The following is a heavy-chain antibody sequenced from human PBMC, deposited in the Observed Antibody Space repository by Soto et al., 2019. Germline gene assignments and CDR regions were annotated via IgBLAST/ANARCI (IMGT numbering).Heavy chain of an antibody. Sequence: SETRSLTGTVSDDSLTTNKYAWTGIRQNPEKGLEWIGYVYSNGNTRSSPSLQSRVSMSVDTSKSHFSLRLSSVTAADTAVYFCARASYFRPSGSYYFVSWGQGTLVTVSS. CDR1: DDSLTTNKYA. V-gene: IGHV4-30-4*01. J-gene: IGHJ4*02. D-gene: IGHD3-10*01. CDR3: ARASYFRPSGSYYFVS. CDR2: VYSNGNT.